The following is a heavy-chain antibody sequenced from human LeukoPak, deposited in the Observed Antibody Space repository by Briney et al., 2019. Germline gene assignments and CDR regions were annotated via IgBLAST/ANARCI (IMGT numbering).Heavy chain of an antibody. Sequence: GGSLRLSCAASGFTFSTYAMSWVRQAPGKGLEWVSAISDSGTRTHYADSVKGRLTISRDNSKNTLFLQTNSLRAEDTAVYYCAKDHGWLSAAWGQGTLVTVSS. J-gene: IGHJ4*02. CDR1: GFTFSTYA. CDR3: AKDHGWLSAA. V-gene: IGHV3-23*01. D-gene: IGHD5-12*01. CDR2: ISDSGTRT.